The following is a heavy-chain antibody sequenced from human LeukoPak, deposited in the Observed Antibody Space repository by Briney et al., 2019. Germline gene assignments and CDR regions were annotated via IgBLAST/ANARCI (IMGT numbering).Heavy chain of an antibody. V-gene: IGHV4-4*02. J-gene: IGHJ5*02. D-gene: IGHD4-17*01. Sequence: SGTLSLTCAVSGGSISSSNWWSWVRQPPGKGLEWIGEIYHSGSTNYNPSLKSRVTISVDKSKNQFSLKLRSVTAADTAVYYCARAGRYGDYANWFDPWGQGTLVTVSS. CDR3: ARAGRYGDYANWFDP. CDR2: IYHSGST. CDR1: GGSISSSNW.